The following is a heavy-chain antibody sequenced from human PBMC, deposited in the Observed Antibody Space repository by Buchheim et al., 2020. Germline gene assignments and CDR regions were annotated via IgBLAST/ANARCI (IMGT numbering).Heavy chain of an antibody. J-gene: IGHJ6*02. D-gene: IGHD1-7*01. V-gene: IGHV3-30*04. CDR1: GFTFSSYA. Sequence: QVQLVESGGGVVQPGRSLRLSCAASGFTFSSYAMHWVRQAPGKGLEWVAVISYDGSNKYYADSVKGRFTISRDNSKNPLYLQMNSLRAEDTAVYYCARDSGTTLLYYYYYGMDVWGQGTT. CDR2: ISYDGSNK. CDR3: ARDSGTTLLYYYYYGMDV.